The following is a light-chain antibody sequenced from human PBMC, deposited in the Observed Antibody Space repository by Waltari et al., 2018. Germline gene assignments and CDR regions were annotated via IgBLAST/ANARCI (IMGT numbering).Light chain of an antibody. CDR1: SGSLSTTSY. V-gene: IGLV8-61*01. J-gene: IGLJ3*02. CDR3: ALYMGSGIWV. CDR2: KAN. Sequence: QTVVTQEPSLSVSPGGTVTLTCALSSGSLSTTSYATWYQQTPGQAPRTLVYKANARPSGVPDRFSGSSLGNTAALTITGAQADDESDYYCALYMGSGIWVFGGGTRLTVL.